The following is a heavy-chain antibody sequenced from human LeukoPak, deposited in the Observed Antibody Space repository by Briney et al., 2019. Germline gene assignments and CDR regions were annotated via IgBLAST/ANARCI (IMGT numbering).Heavy chain of an antibody. CDR1: GYTFTSYG. D-gene: IGHD3-3*01. J-gene: IGHJ5*02. Sequence: GASVKVSCKASGYTFTSYGISWVRQAPGQGLEWMGWISAYNGNTNYAQKLQGRVTMTTDTSTSTAYMELRSLRSDDTAVYYCARESRRDFWSGYSSSWFDPWGQGTLVTVSS. V-gene: IGHV1-18*01. CDR3: ARESRRDFWSGYSSSWFDP. CDR2: ISAYNGNT.